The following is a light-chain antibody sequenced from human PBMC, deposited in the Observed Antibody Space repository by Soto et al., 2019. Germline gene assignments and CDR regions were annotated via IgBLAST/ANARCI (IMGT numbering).Light chain of an antibody. Sequence: EIVMTQSPATLSVSPGDRATLSCRASESVTSSLAWYQQKPGQPPRLLIYAASTRATDVPARFSGGGSETEFTLTISSLQSEDFAVYFCQQYNIWPLWTFGHGTKVEIK. CDR1: ESVTSS. CDR2: AAS. CDR3: QQYNIWPLWT. J-gene: IGKJ1*01. V-gene: IGKV3-15*01.